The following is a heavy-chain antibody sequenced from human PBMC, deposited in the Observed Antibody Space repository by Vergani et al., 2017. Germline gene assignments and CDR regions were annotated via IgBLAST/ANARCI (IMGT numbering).Heavy chain of an antibody. Sequence: QVQLQESGPGLVKPSETLSLTCTVSGGSVSSGSYYWSWIRQPAGKGLEWIGYIYYSGSTNYNPSLKSRVTISVDTSKNQLSLKLSSVTAADTAVYYCARAYDFWSGFSFGYYYYYMDVWGKGTTVTVSS. CDR1: GGSVSSGSYY. CDR2: IYYSGST. J-gene: IGHJ6*03. D-gene: IGHD3-3*01. V-gene: IGHV4-61*10. CDR3: ARAYDFWSGFSFGYYYYYMDV.